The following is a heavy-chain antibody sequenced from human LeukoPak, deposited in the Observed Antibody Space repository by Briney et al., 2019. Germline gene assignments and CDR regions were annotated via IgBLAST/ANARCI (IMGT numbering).Heavy chain of an antibody. CDR3: VRVGNYREFDY. J-gene: IGHJ4*02. V-gene: IGHV3-64*01. CDR2: ISSNGDAT. Sequence: PGGSLRLSCAASGFTFSNYALHCVRQAPGKGLEYVSAISSNGDATFYANSVKGRFTISRDNSKNTLYLQMGTLRAEDMAVYYCVRVGNYREFDYWGQGTLVTVSS. D-gene: IGHD1-7*01. CDR1: GFTFSNYA.